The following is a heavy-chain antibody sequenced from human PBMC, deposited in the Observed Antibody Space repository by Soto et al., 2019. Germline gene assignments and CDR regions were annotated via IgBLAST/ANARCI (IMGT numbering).Heavy chain of an antibody. CDR2: ISYDGSNK. J-gene: IGHJ6*02. Sequence: GGSLRLSCAASGFTFSSYAMHWVRQAPGKGLEWVAVISYDGSNKYYADSVKGRFTISRDNSKNTLYLQMNSLRAEDTAVYYCARSEGSSSSWYVDYYYYGMDVWGQGTTVTVSS. D-gene: IGHD6-13*01. CDR3: ARSEGSSSSWYVDYYYYGMDV. CDR1: GFTFSSYA. V-gene: IGHV3-30-3*01.